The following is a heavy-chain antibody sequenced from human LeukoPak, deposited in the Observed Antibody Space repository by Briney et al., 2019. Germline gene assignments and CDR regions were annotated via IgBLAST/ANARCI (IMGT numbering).Heavy chain of an antibody. CDR3: AGGRGATTGYYYYYYYMDV. V-gene: IGHV4-39*01. CDR1: GGSISSSSYY. Sequence: DPSETLSLTCTVSGGSISSSSYYWGWIRQPPGKGREWIGSSYYSGSTYYNPSLKSRVTISVDTSKNQFSLKLSSVTAADTAVYYCAGGRGATTGYYYYYYYMDVWGKGTTVTVSS. D-gene: IGHD1-26*01. CDR2: SYYSGST. J-gene: IGHJ6*03.